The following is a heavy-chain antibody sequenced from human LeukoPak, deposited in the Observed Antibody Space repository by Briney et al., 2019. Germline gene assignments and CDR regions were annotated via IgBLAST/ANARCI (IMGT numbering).Heavy chain of an antibody. D-gene: IGHD3-3*01. CDR3: ARDRGDWVWSGTTQNYYYYMDV. CDR2: INPSGGST. J-gene: IGHJ6*03. CDR1: GYTFTSYY. V-gene: IGHV1-46*01. Sequence: ASVKVSCKASGYTFTSYYMHWVRQAPGQGLEWMGIINPSGGSTSYAQKFQGRVTMTRDMSTSTIYMELSSLRSEDTAVYYCARDRGDWVWSGTTQNYYYYMDVWGKGTTVTVSS.